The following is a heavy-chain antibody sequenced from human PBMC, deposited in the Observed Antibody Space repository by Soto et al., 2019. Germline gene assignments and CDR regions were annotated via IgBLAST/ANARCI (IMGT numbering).Heavy chain of an antibody. Sequence: LQLQESGPGLVKPSETLSLTCTVSGGSISSSTYYWVWIRQPPGKGLEWIGMIYYSGSAYYNPSLKSRVTISIDTSKNQFSLRLSSVTAADTAVYYCARHGVDYGDYASYYYYGMDVWGRGTTVTVSS. D-gene: IGHD4-17*01. CDR2: IYYSGSA. V-gene: IGHV4-39*01. CDR1: GGSISSSTYY. J-gene: IGHJ6*02. CDR3: ARHGVDYGDYASYYYYGMDV.